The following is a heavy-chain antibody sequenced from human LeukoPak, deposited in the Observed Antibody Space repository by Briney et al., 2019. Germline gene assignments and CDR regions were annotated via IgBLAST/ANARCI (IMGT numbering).Heavy chain of an antibody. J-gene: IGHJ6*02. CDR3: ARVYYYYGMDV. CDR2: INHSGST. V-gene: IGHV4-34*01. CDR1: GGSFSGYY. Sequence: SETLSLTCAVYGGSFSGYYWSWIRQPPGKGLEWIGEINHSGSTNYNPSLKSRVTISVDTSKNQFSLKLSSVTAADTAVYYCARVYYYYGMDVWGQGTTVTVSS.